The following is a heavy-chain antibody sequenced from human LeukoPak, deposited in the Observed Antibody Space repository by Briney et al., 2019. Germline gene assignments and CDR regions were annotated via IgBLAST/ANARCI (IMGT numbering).Heavy chain of an antibody. CDR2: ISGSGGST. D-gene: IGHD3-16*02. CDR1: GFTFSSYA. V-gene: IGHV3-23*01. J-gene: IGHJ5*02. CDR3: AKGGAESDYDYVWGSYRQGYNNWFDP. Sequence: PGGSLRLSCAASGFTFSSYAMSWVRQAPGKGLEWVSAISGSGGSTYYADSVKGRFTISRDNSKNTLYLQMNSLRAEDTAVYYCAKGGAESDYDYVWGSYRQGYNNWFDPWGQGTLVTVSS.